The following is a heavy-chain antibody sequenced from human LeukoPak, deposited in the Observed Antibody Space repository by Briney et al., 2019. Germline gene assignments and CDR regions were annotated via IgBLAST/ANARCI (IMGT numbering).Heavy chain of an antibody. D-gene: IGHD2-2*01. Sequence: GGSLRLSCAASGFTFSSYEMNWVRQAPGKGLEWISYISRSGSTIYYADSVEGRFTVSRDNAKNSLYLQMNSLRAEDTAVYYCAREHCTGTSCSYFDYWGQGTLVTVSS. V-gene: IGHV3-48*03. J-gene: IGHJ4*02. CDR2: ISRSGSTI. CDR3: AREHCTGTSCSYFDY. CDR1: GFTFSSYE.